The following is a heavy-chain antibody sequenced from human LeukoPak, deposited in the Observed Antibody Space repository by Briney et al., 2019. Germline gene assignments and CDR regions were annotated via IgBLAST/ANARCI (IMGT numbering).Heavy chain of an antibody. J-gene: IGHJ4*02. D-gene: IGHD6-13*01. CDR1: GFTFSSYG. Sequence: PGGSLRLSCAASGFTFSSYGMHWVRRAPGKGLEWVAVIWYDGSNKYYADSVKGRFTISRDNSKNTLYLQMNSLRAEDTAVYYCARDIAAVGFDYWGQGTLVTVSS. V-gene: IGHV3-33*01. CDR3: ARDIAAVGFDY. CDR2: IWYDGSNK.